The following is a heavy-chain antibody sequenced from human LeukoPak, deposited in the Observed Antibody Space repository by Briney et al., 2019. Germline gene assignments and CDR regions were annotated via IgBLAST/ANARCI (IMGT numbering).Heavy chain of an antibody. CDR1: GFRFSNYA. J-gene: IGHJ4*02. D-gene: IGHD3-3*01. CDR2: ISYDGSNK. CDR3: AKAYYYTSGTSCFDN. Sequence: GGSLRLSCAASGFRFSNYAMDWVRQAPGKGLEWVAVISYDGSNKHYSDSVRGRSTISRDNSKNTLYLDMNSLRADDMAVYYCAKAYYYTSGTSCFDNWGQGTLVTVSS. V-gene: IGHV3-30*18.